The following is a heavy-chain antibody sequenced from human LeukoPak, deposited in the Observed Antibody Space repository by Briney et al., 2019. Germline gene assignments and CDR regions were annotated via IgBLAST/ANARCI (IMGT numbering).Heavy chain of an antibody. Sequence: PGGSLRLSCAASGFTFSSYAMSWVRQAPGKGLEWVSAISGSGGSTYFADSVKGRFTISRDNSKNTLYLQMNSLRAEDTAVYYCAKVQIGRSYGSPFDYWGQGTLATVSS. CDR2: ISGSGGST. V-gene: IGHV3-23*01. D-gene: IGHD5-18*01. CDR3: AKVQIGRSYGSPFDY. J-gene: IGHJ4*02. CDR1: GFTFSSYA.